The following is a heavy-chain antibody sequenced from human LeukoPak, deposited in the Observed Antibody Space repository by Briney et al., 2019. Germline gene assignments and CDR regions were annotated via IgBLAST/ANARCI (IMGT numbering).Heavy chain of an antibody. CDR2: IYYRGST. D-gene: IGHD3-22*01. CDR3: AREDSSGYYGRNYYYYMDV. V-gene: IGHV4-59*01. CDR1: GGSISSYY. J-gene: IGHJ6*03. Sequence: SETLSLTCTVSGGSISSYYWNWIRQPPGKGLEWIGYIYYRGSTSYNPSLQSRVTISIDTSKNQFSLKLSSVTAADTAVYYCAREDSSGYYGRNYYYYMDVWGKGTTVTVSS.